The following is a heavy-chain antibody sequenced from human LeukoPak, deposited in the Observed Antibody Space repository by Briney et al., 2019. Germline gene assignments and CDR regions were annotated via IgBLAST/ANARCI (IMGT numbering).Heavy chain of an antibody. J-gene: IGHJ4*02. V-gene: IGHV3-20*04. D-gene: IGHD6-13*01. CDR3: ARDPYSSSWRDGYYFDY. Sequence: RAGGSLRLSCAASGFTFSSYSMNWVRQAPGKGLEWVSGINWNGGSTGYADSVKGRFTISRDNAKNSLYLQMNSLRAEDTALYYCARDPYSSSWRDGYYFDYWGQGTLVTVSS. CDR1: GFTFSSYS. CDR2: INWNGGST.